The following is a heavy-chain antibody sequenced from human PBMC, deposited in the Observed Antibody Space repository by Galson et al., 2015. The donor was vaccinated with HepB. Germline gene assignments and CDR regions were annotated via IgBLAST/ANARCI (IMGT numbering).Heavy chain of an antibody. Sequence: SLRLSCAASGFTVSSNYMSWVRQAPGKGLEWVSVIYSGGSTYYADSVKGRFTISRDNSKNTLYLQMNSLRAEDTAVYYCARKVLGSSGYYYWGQGTLVTVSS. CDR3: ARKVLGSSGYYY. D-gene: IGHD3-22*01. CDR1: GFTVSSNY. V-gene: IGHV3-53*01. CDR2: IYSGGST. J-gene: IGHJ4*02.